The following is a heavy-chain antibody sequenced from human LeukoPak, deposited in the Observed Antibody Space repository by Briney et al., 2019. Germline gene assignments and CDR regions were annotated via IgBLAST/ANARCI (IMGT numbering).Heavy chain of an antibody. V-gene: IGHV4-59*08. D-gene: IGHD3-22*01. CDR2: IYYSGIT. Sequence: PSETLSLTCTVSGGSISSYYWSWLRQPPGKGLEWIGYIYYSGITNYHPSLKSRVTISVDTSKNQFSLKLSSVTAADTAVYYCARLHYDSSGYYYFDYWGQGTLVTVSS. CDR1: GGSISSYY. J-gene: IGHJ4*02. CDR3: ARLHYDSSGYYYFDY.